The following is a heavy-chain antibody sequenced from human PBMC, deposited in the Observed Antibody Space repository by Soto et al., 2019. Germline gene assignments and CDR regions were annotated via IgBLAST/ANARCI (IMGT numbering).Heavy chain of an antibody. J-gene: IGHJ4*02. V-gene: IGHV1-46*01. Sequence: QVQLVQSGAEVKKPGASVRVSCKASGYTFTTYDIHWVRQAPGLGLEWMGIITPGGGITSYAQKFKGRITMTRDTSTSTVYMELSSLGSEDTAMYYCAKVLSELVPRYFDTWGQGTLVTVSS. CDR2: ITPGGGIT. D-gene: IGHD6-13*01. CDR1: GYTFTTYD. CDR3: AKVLSELVPRYFDT.